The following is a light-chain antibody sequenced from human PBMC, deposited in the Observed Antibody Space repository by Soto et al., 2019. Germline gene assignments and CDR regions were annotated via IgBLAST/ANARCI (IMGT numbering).Light chain of an antibody. Sequence: DIPMTQSPSTLSASVGDRVTITCRASQSISSWLAWYQQKPGKAPKLLIYKASSLESGVPSRFSGSGSGTEFTLTISSLQPDDFATYDCQQYSSLYTFGQGTKLEIK. V-gene: IGKV1-5*03. J-gene: IGKJ2*01. CDR2: KAS. CDR1: QSISSW. CDR3: QQYSSLYT.